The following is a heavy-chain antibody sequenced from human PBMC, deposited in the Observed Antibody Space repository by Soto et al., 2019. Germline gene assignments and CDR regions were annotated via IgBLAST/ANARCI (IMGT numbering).Heavy chain of an antibody. V-gene: IGHV3-30-3*01. Sequence: QVQLVESGGGVVQPGRSLRLSCAASGFTFSSYAMHWVRQAPGKGLEWVAVISYDGSNKYYADSVKGRFTISRDNSKNTLYLQMNSLRAEDTAVYYCARDIMKQQLVKHYYGMDVWGQGTTVTVSS. CDR3: ARDIMKQQLVKHYYGMDV. CDR1: GFTFSSYA. CDR2: ISYDGSNK. D-gene: IGHD6-13*01. J-gene: IGHJ6*02.